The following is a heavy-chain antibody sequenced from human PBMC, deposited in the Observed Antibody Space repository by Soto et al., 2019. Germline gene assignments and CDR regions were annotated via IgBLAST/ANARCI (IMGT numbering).Heavy chain of an antibody. J-gene: IGHJ4*02. CDR3: ARDPPPPDY. CDR1: GYTFASYA. V-gene: IGHV1-18*01. Sequence: QVQLVQSGAEVKKPGASVKVSCKASGYTFASYAISWMRQAPGQGLEWMGWISAYNGNTNYAQKLQGRVTMTTDTSTGTADRELRRPRSGGTAVDYCARDPPPPDYWGQGTLVTVSS. CDR2: ISAYNGNT.